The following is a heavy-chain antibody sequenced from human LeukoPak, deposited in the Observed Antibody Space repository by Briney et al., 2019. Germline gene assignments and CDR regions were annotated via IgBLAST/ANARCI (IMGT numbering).Heavy chain of an antibody. CDR3: AADRGTMVRRVIHYYYGMDV. D-gene: IGHD3-10*01. CDR2: IVVGSGNT. CDR1: GFTFTSSA. J-gene: IGHJ6*02. V-gene: IGHV1-58*02. Sequence: SVKVSCKASGFTFTSSAMQWVRQARGQRLEWIGWIVVGSGNTNYAQKFQERVTITRDMSTSTVYMELSSLRSEDTAVYYCAADRGTMVRRVIHYYYGMDVWGQGTTVTVSS.